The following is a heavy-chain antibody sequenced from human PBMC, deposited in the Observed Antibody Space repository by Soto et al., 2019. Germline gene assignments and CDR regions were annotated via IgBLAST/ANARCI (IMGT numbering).Heavy chain of an antibody. CDR2: ISAYNGNT. Sequence: ASVKVSCKASGYTFNSYGISWVRQARGQGLEWMGWISAYNGNTNYAQKLQGRVTMTTDKSTSTAYMELRRLRSDDTAVYYCAILEREGKIYSYYYGMDVWGQGTTVNVYS. CDR3: AILEREGKIYSYYYGMDV. CDR1: GYTFNSYG. J-gene: IGHJ6*02. V-gene: IGHV1-18*01.